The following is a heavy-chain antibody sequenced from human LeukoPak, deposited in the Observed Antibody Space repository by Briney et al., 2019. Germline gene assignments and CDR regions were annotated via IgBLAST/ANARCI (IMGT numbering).Heavy chain of an antibody. V-gene: IGHV2-5*02. D-gene: IGHD5-12*01. CDR3: VHGRYGGNLAY. CDR2: IYWDDDK. J-gene: IGHJ4*02. Sequence: ESGPTLVNPTQTLTLTCTFSGFSLTTSGVGVGWIRQTPGKAQEWLAFIYWDDDKRYRPSLKSRLTISKDTSKNQVVLTMTDMDLVDTATYYCVHGRYGGNLAYWGQGTRVTVSS. CDR1: GFSLTTSGVG.